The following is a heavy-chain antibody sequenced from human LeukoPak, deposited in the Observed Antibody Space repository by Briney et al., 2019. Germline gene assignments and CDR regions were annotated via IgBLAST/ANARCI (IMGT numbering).Heavy chain of an antibody. CDR1: GGTFSSYG. Sequence: VASVKVSCKASGGTFSSYGVSWMRQAPGQGLEWMGRIIPNRGIANYAQKFQGRVTITADKSTSTAYMELSSLRSEDTAVYYCARAQYYYGSGTVYYYGMDVWGQGTTVTVSS. J-gene: IGHJ6*02. CDR3: ARAQYYYGSGTVYYYGMDV. CDR2: IIPNRGIA. V-gene: IGHV1-69*04. D-gene: IGHD3-10*01.